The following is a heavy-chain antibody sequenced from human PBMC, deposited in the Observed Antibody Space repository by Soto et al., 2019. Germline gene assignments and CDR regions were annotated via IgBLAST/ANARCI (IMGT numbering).Heavy chain of an antibody. J-gene: IGHJ4*02. D-gene: IGHD1-20*01. CDR3: AKRDRSNWSYFDY. CDR1: GFPFSNYA. V-gene: IGHV3-23*01. CDR2: ITGGGDTT. Sequence: GGSLRLSCAASGFPFSNYAMTWVRPAPGRGLEWVSVITGGGDTTYYADSVKGRFTISRDNSKNTLSLQMNSLRAEDTALYYCAKRDRSNWSYFDYWGQGTLVTVSS.